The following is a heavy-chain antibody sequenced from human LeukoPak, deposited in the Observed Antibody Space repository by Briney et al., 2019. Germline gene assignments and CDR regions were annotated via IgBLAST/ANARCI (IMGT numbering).Heavy chain of an antibody. J-gene: IGHJ5*02. Sequence: ASVKVSCKASGGTFSSYAISWVRQAPGQGLEWMGRIIPILGIANYAQKFQGRVTITADKSTSTAYMELSSLRSEDTAVYYCARDYGSAAAGSGWFDPWGQGTLVTVSS. CDR2: IIPILGIA. CDR3: ARDYGSAAAGSGWFDP. V-gene: IGHV1-69*04. CDR1: GGTFSSYA. D-gene: IGHD6-13*01.